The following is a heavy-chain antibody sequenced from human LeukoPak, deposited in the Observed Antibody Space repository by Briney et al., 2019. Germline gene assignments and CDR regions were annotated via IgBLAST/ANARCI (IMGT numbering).Heavy chain of an antibody. V-gene: IGHV5-51*01. CDR3: ARQPEGIPY. Sequence: KPGESLKISCKGSVYTFTNSWIGWVRQMPGKGLEWMAIIYPGDSGTRYSPSFQGLVTISADKSISTAYLQWSSLKASDTAMYYCARQPEGIPYWGQGTLVTVSS. D-gene: IGHD1-14*01. CDR1: VYTFTNSW. CDR2: IYPGDSGT. J-gene: IGHJ4*02.